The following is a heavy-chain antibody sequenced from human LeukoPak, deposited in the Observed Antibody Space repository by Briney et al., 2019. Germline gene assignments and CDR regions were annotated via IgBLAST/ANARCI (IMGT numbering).Heavy chain of an antibody. Sequence: PSETLSLTCTVSGGSISSYYWSWIRQPPGKGLEWIGRIYTSGSTNYNPSLKSRVTMSVDTSKNQFSLKLSSVTAADTAVYYCAREMDFWSGPTWWFDPWGQGTLVTVSS. CDR1: GGSISSYY. V-gene: IGHV4-4*07. CDR2: IYTSGST. J-gene: IGHJ5*02. D-gene: IGHD3-3*01. CDR3: AREMDFWSGPTWWFDP.